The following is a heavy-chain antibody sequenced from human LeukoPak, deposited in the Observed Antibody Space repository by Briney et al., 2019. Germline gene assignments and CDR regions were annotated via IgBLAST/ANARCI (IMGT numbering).Heavy chain of an antibody. CDR2: ISTSSSYI. V-gene: IGHV3-21*01. CDR3: ARGHRGVAATDSYFGL. CDR1: GFTFSSYS. J-gene: IGHJ2*01. Sequence: GGPLRLSCAGSGFTFSSYSVNWVRQAPGKGLEWVSSISTSSSYIYYVDSVKGRFTISRDNAKNSLNLQMNSLRAEDTAVYYCARGHRGVAATDSYFGLWGRGTLVTVSS. D-gene: IGHD2-15*01.